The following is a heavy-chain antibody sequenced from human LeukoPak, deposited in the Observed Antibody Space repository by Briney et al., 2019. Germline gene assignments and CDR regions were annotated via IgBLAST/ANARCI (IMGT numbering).Heavy chain of an antibody. CDR3: ARDVGGYNYGYSLDY. D-gene: IGHD5-18*01. V-gene: IGHV4-4*07. J-gene: IGHJ4*02. Sequence: SETLSLTCTVSGGSISRYYSNWIRQPAGKGLEWIGRIYTSGSTSYNSSLKSLVTMSVDTSKNQFSLKLSSVTAADTAVYYCARDVGGYNYGYSLDYWGQGSLVSVSS. CDR1: GGSISRYY. CDR2: IYTSGST.